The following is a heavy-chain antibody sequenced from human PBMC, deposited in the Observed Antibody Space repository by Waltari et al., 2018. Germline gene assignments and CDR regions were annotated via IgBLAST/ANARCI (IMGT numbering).Heavy chain of an antibody. J-gene: IGHJ4*02. CDR3: ARDRGRGIYLDS. CDR1: GDSMRISAW. V-gene: IGHV4-4*02. D-gene: IGHD2-15*01. Sequence: QMQLQESGPGLVTPSGTPSPTCTVSGDSMRISAWGCWVRKTPEKGLEWLGQIQRSGRTHYKPSIESRVTMSIDTSKNQFSLKVTSTTAADTAVYYCARDRGRGIYLDSWGRGTLVTVSP. CDR2: IQRSGRT.